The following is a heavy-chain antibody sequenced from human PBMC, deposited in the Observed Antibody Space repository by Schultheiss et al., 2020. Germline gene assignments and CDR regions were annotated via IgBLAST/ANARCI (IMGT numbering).Heavy chain of an antibody. V-gene: IGHV4-59*12. CDR1: GGSISSDY. CDR2: ISYSGST. Sequence: SETLSLTCIVSGGSISSDYWTWVRQPPGKGLEWIGYISYSGSTKYNPSLKTRVTISVDTSKNQFSLLLNSVTPEDTAVYYCARTSTQGVNNWGQGTLVTVSS. J-gene: IGHJ4*02. CDR3: ARTSTQGVNN. D-gene: IGHD3-10*01.